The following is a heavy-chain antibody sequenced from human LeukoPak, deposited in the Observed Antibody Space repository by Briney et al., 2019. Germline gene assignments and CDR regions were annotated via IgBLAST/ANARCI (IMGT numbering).Heavy chain of an antibody. V-gene: IGHV1-24*01. Sequence: ASVKLSCKVSGYTHTVLSMHWVRHPPGKGLEWMGGFDPEDGERIYEQKFQGRVTMTEDTATDKAYMELSSLRAEDTAVYYCATDLSYYGAGSLGYWGQGTLVTVSS. CDR2: FDPEDGER. D-gene: IGHD3-10*01. CDR1: GYTHTVLS. CDR3: ATDLSYYGAGSLGY. J-gene: IGHJ4*02.